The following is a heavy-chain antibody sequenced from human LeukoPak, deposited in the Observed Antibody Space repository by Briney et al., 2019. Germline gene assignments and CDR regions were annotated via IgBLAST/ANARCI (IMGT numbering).Heavy chain of an antibody. CDR3: ARSRAETVPVWGSYRHHDAFDI. CDR2: IYPDDSDT. J-gene: IGHJ3*02. V-gene: IGHV5-51*01. D-gene: IGHD3-16*02. CDR1: GYSFTNYW. Sequence: GESLKISCKGSGYSFTNYWIGWVRQMPGKGLEWMGIIYPDDSDTTYKPSFQGQVTISADKSISTAYLQWSSLKASDTAMYYCARSRAETVPVWGSYRHHDAFDIWGQGTMVTVSS.